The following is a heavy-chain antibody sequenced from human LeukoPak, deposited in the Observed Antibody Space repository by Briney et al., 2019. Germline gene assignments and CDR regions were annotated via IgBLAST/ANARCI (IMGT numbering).Heavy chain of an antibody. J-gene: IGHJ4*02. D-gene: IGHD3-9*01. V-gene: IGHV4-30-2*01. CDR2: IYHSGAT. CDR3: ARGPNDILTGYYRTYFDY. CDR1: GGSISSGGYS. Sequence: SQTLSLTCVVSGGSISSGGYSWSWIRQPPGRGLEFIEYIYHSGATYYNPSLKSRVTISVDRPKDQFSLKLTSVTAADTAVYYCARGPNDILTGYYRTYFDYWGQGALVTVSS.